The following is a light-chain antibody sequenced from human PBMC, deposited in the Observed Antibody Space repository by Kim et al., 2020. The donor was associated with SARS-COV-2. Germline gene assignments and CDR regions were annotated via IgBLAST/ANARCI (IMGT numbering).Light chain of an antibody. Sequence: EIVLTQSPGTLSLSPGERATLSCRASQSVSSIYLAWYQQKPGQAPRLLIYGASSRATGIPDRFSGSGSGTDFTLTISRLEPEDFAVYYWQQYHSSPLTFGGGTKVDIK. CDR3: QQYHSSPLT. CDR2: GAS. J-gene: IGKJ4*01. CDR1: QSVSSIY. V-gene: IGKV3-20*01.